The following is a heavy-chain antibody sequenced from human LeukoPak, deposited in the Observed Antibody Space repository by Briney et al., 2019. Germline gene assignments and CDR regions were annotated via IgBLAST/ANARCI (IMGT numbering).Heavy chain of an antibody. Sequence: ASVKVSCKASGYTFTGYYMHWGRQAPGQGLEWMGWINPNSGGTNYAQKFQGRVTMTRDTSISTAYMELSRLRSDDTAVYYCAREGKAGYHFDYWGQGTLVTVSS. V-gene: IGHV1-2*02. CDR3: AREGKAGYHFDY. D-gene: IGHD3-9*01. CDR2: INPNSGGT. CDR1: GYTFTGYY. J-gene: IGHJ4*02.